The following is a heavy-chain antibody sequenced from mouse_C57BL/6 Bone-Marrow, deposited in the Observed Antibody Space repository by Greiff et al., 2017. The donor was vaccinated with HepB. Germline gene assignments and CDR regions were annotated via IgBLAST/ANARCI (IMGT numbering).Heavy chain of an antibody. Sequence: EVQLVESGGDLVKPGGSLKLSCAASGFTFSSYGMSWVRQTPDKRLEWVATISSGGSYTYYPDSVKGRFTISRDNAKNTLYLHMRSLKSEDTAMYYCASLYYSNYLYYWGQGTTLTVSS. CDR2: ISSGGSYT. CDR1: GFTFSSYG. V-gene: IGHV5-6*01. D-gene: IGHD2-5*01. CDR3: ASLYYSNYLYY. J-gene: IGHJ2*01.